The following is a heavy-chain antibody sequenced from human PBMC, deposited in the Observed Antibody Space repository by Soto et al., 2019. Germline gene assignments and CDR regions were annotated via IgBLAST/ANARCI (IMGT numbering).Heavy chain of an antibody. D-gene: IGHD3-10*01. Sequence: PSDTLSLTFTVSGGSISGYYWTWIRQPPGKGLEWIVYIYYSGSTNYKPSLKSLVTISVETSKKQLSLKLRSVTAADTAVYYCARDFRGGDYWRQRTLVTVSS. CDR2: IYYSGST. CDR3: ARDFRGGDY. CDR1: GGSISGYY. J-gene: IGHJ4*02. V-gene: IGHV4-59*01.